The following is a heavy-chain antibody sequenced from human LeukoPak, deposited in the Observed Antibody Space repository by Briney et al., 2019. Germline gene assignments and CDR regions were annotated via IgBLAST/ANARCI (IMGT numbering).Heavy chain of an antibody. CDR2: ISSSGSTI. J-gene: IGHJ4*02. CDR3: ARASRDYDILTGYSGRGYFDY. CDR1: GFTFSGYE. D-gene: IGHD3-9*01. V-gene: IGHV3-48*03. Sequence: GGSLRLSCAASGFTFSGYEMNWVRQAPGKGLEWVSYISSSGSTIYYADSVKGRFTISRDNAKNSLYLQMNSLRAEDTAVYYCARASRDYDILTGYSGRGYFDYWGQGTLVTVSS.